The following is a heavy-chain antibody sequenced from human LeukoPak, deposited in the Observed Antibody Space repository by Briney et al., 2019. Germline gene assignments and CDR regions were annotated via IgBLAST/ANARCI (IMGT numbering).Heavy chain of an antibody. V-gene: IGHV4-61*02. CDR1: GGSISSGSYY. J-gene: IGHJ4*02. CDR3: ARSLRGYSSSEFDY. D-gene: IGHD6-6*01. CDR2: IYTSGST. Sequence: SETLSLTCTVSGGSISSGSYYWSWIRQPAGKGLEWIGRIYTSGSTNYNPSLKSRVTISVDTSKNQFSLKLSSVTAADTAVYYCARSLRGYSSSEFDYWGQGTLVTVSS.